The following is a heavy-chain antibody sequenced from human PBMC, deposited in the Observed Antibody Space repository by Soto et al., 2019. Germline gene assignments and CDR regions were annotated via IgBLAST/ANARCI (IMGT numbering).Heavy chain of an antibody. J-gene: IGHJ4*01. D-gene: IGHD6-19*01. CDR1: GYSIGSGSY. Sequence: SETLSLTCTVSGYSIGSGSYWAWIRQPPGKGPEWIASIYHGGTTFYNPSLKSRITISVDTSNNQFSLKLTSVTAADTAVYYCARVHVMVVAGSTFDYWGHGTLVTVSS. V-gene: IGHV4-38-2*02. CDR3: ARVHVMVVAGSTFDY. CDR2: IYHGGTT.